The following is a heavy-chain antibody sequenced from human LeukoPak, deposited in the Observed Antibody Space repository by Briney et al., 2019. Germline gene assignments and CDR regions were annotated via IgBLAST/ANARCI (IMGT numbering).Heavy chain of an antibody. D-gene: IGHD5-18*01. CDR1: GYSISSGYY. Sequence: SETLSLTCTVSGYSISSGYYWGWIRQPPGKGLEWIGSIYHIGTTYYNPSLKSRVTISVDTSKNQLSLKLSSVTAADTAVYYCARGVQLWKNDAFDIWGQGTMVTVSS. CDR2: IYHIGTT. CDR3: ARGVQLWKNDAFDI. J-gene: IGHJ3*02. V-gene: IGHV4-38-2*02.